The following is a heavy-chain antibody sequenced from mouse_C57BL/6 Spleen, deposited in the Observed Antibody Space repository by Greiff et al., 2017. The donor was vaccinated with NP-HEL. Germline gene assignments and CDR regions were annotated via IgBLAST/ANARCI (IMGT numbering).Heavy chain of an antibody. CDR2: INPNNGGT. V-gene: IGHV1-18*01. CDR1: GYTFTDYN. Sequence: VQLKESGPELVKPGASVKIPCKASGYTFTDYNMDWVKQSHGKSLEWIGDINPNNGGTIYNQKFKGKATLTVDKSSSTAYMKLRSLTSEDTAVYYCARRYNDGSSGYYFDYWGKGTTLTVSS. D-gene: IGHD1-1*01. J-gene: IGHJ2*01. CDR3: ARRYNDGSSGYYFDY.